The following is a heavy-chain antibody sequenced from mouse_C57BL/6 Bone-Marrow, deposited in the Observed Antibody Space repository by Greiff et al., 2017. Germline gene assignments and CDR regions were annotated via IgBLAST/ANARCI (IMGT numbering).Heavy chain of an antibody. V-gene: IGHV1-55*01. CDR3: ARPYYSNYWYFYV. J-gene: IGHJ1*03. CDR2: IYPGSGST. CDR1: GYTFTSYW. Sequence: QVQLQQSGAELVKPGASVKMSCKASGYTFTSYWITWVKQRTGQGLEWIGDIYPGSGSTNYNEKFKSKATLTVDTSSSTAYMQLSSLTSEDSAVYYCARPYYSNYWYFYVWGTGTTVTVSS. D-gene: IGHD2-5*01.